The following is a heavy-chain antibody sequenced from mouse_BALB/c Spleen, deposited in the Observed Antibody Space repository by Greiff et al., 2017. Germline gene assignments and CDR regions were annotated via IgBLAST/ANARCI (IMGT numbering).Heavy chain of an antibody. J-gene: IGHJ4*01. V-gene: IGHV1-14*01. Sequence: VQLQQSGPELVKPGASVKMSCKASGYTFTSYVMHWVKQKPGQGLEWIGYINPYNDGTKYNEKFKGKATLTSDKSSSTAYMELSSLTSEDSAVYYCAREGTTMITTGAMDYWGQGTSVTVSS. CDR2: INPYNDGT. D-gene: IGHD2-4*01. CDR3: AREGTTMITTGAMDY. CDR1: GYTFTSYV.